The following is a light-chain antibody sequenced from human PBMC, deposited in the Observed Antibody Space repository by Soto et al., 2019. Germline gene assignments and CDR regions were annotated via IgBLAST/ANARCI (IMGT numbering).Light chain of an antibody. Sequence: QSVLTQPASVSGSPGQSITISCTGTSSDVGGYNYVSWYQQHPGKAPKLMIFEVSSQPSGVSYRFSGSKSGNTASLTISGLQAEDEADYYCSSYTSSSPLYVFGSGTKLTVL. CDR3: SSYTSSSPLYV. CDR2: EVS. J-gene: IGLJ1*01. CDR1: SSDVGGYNY. V-gene: IGLV2-14*01.